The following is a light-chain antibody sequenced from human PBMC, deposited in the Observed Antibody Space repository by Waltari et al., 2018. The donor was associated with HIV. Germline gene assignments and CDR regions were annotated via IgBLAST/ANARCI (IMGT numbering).Light chain of an antibody. Sequence: DIVMTQSPDSLAVSLGERATINCKSSQSVLYSSNNKNYLAWYQQKPGQPPKLLIYWASPRESGVPDRFSGSGSGTDFTLTISSLQAEDVATYYCQQYYSIPRTFGQGTKVEIK. J-gene: IGKJ1*01. CDR1: QSVLYSSNNKNY. CDR3: QQYYSIPRT. CDR2: WAS. V-gene: IGKV4-1*01.